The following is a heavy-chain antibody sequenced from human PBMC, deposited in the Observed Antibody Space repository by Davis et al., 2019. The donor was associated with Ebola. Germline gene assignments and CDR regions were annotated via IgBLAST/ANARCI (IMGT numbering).Heavy chain of an antibody. CDR3: AVVGSPLDY. V-gene: IGHV4-30-2*01. Sequence: PSETLSLTCAVSGGSISSGGYSWSWIRQPPGKGLEWIGYIYHSGSTYYNPSLKSRVTISVDTSKNQFSLKLSSVTAADTAVYYCAVVGSPLDYWGQGTLVTVSS. J-gene: IGHJ4*02. CDR1: GGSISSGGYS. CDR2: IYHSGST. D-gene: IGHD2-15*01.